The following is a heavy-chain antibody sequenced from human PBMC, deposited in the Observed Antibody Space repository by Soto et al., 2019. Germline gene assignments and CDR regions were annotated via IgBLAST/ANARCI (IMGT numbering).Heavy chain of an antibody. CDR2: IYYTGST. V-gene: IGHV4-59*01. CDR1: GGSINGYY. Sequence: QVQLQESGPGLVKPSEILSLTCTVSGGSINGYYWSWIRQPPGEGLEWIGYIYYTGSTHYNPSLRSRATMSVDTSNNQFFLKLSSVTAADTAIYYCARDYFPPTDTSGFDPWGQGALVTVSS. CDR3: ARDYFPPTDTSGFDP. D-gene: IGHD2-21*02. J-gene: IGHJ5*02.